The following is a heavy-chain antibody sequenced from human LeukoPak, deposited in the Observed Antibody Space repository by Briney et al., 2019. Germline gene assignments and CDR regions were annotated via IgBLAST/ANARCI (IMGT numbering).Heavy chain of an antibody. Sequence: GGSLRLSCAASGFTFSSSSMNWVRQAPGKGLEWVSYISSSSSYTNYADSVKGRFTISRDNAKNSLYLQMNSLRAEDTAVYYCARAGLNYGMDVWGQGTTVTVSS. CDR3: ARAGLNYGMDV. CDR1: GFTFSSSS. CDR2: ISSSSSYT. V-gene: IGHV3-21*05. J-gene: IGHJ6*02.